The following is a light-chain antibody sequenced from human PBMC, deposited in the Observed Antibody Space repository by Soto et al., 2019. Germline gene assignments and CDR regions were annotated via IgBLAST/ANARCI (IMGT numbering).Light chain of an antibody. CDR3: QQYDDYSPWT. CDR1: QTISIY. V-gene: IGKV1-5*01. Sequence: DIQLTQSPSTLSASVGGTVTITCRASQTISIYLAWYQQRPGEAPKLLVYDASSLESGVPSRFSGTGSGTEFTLTISGLQPDHFANYYCQQYDDYSPWTFGQGTKVDIX. J-gene: IGKJ1*01. CDR2: DAS.